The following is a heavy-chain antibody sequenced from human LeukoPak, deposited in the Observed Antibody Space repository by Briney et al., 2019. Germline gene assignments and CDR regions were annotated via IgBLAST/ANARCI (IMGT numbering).Heavy chain of an antibody. J-gene: IGHJ5*02. CDR2: INPTGGST. Sequence: ASVKVSCKASGYTFTSYYMHWVRQAPGQGLEWMGLINPTGGSTGYAQKFRGRVTMTRDTSTSTVYMELSSLRSEDTAVYYCARMSYYDSSGDNWFDPWGQGTLVTVSS. V-gene: IGHV1-46*01. CDR1: GYTFTSYY. D-gene: IGHD3-22*01. CDR3: ARMSYYDSSGDNWFDP.